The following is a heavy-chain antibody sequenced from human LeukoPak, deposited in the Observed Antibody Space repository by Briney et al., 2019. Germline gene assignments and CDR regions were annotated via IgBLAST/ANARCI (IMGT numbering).Heavy chain of an antibody. D-gene: IGHD3-9*01. J-gene: IGHJ3*02. CDR2: ISWNSGSI. V-gene: IGHV3-9*01. Sequence: GGSLRLSCAASGFTFDDYAMHWVRQAPGKGLEWVSGISWNSGSIGYADSVKGRFTISRDNAKNSLYLQMNSLRAEDTALYYCAKGYFDWRDAFDIWGQGTMVTVSS. CDR1: GFTFDDYA. CDR3: AKGYFDWRDAFDI.